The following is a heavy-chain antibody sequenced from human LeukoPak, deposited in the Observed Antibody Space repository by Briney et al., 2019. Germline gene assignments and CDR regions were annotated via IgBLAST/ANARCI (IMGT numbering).Heavy chain of an antibody. CDR3: ARGAYCGGDCYSIYYFDY. CDR2: IYTSGST. Sequence: PSETLSLTCTVSGGSISTYYWSWIRQPAGKGLEWIGRIYTSGSTNYNPSLKSRVTTSVDTSKKQFSLKLSSVTAADTAVYYCARGAYCGGDCYSIYYFDYWGQGTLVTVSS. D-gene: IGHD2-21*02. V-gene: IGHV4-4*07. J-gene: IGHJ4*02. CDR1: GGSISTYY.